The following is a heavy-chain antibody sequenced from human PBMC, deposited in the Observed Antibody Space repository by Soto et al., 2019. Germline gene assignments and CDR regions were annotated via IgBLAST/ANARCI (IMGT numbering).Heavy chain of an antibody. Sequence: QLHLQESGPGLVKPSETLSLTCSVSGGSISNFFWGWIRQPPGKGLEWIGSIYFSGRTYYNSSLQSRGTISTDTAKNQFSLKLTSVTAADTAVYYCARHGTYYPFDYWGQGILVAVSS. CDR1: GGSISNFF. D-gene: IGHD1-26*01. J-gene: IGHJ4*02. V-gene: IGHV4-39*01. CDR2: IYFSGRT. CDR3: ARHGTYYPFDY.